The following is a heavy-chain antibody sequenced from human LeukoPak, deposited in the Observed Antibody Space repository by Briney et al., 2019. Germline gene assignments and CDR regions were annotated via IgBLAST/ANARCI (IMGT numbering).Heavy chain of an antibody. D-gene: IGHD3-9*01. V-gene: IGHV3-53*05. CDR2: IYSGGST. J-gene: IGHJ4*02. Sequence: GGSLRLSCAASGFTVSSNYMSWVRQAPGKGLVWVSVIYSGGSTYYADSVKGRFTISRDNSKNTLYLQMGSLRAEDMAVYYCARDLGPLRYFGPLDYWGQGTLVTVSS. CDR3: ARDLGPLRYFGPLDY. CDR1: GFTVSSNY.